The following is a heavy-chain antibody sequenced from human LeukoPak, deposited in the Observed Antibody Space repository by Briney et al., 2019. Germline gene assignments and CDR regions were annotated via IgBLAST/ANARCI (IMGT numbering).Heavy chain of an antibody. CDR3: AREGNYYDSSGSLTAFDI. V-gene: IGHV1-18*01. D-gene: IGHD3-22*01. CDR1: GYTFTSYG. CDR2: ISAYNGNT. J-gene: IGHJ3*02. Sequence: AASVKVSCKASGYTFTSYGISWVRQAPGQGLEWMGWISAYNGNTNYAQKLQGRVTVTTDTSTSTAYMELRSLRAEDTAVYYCAREGNYYDSSGSLTAFDIWGQGTMVTVSS.